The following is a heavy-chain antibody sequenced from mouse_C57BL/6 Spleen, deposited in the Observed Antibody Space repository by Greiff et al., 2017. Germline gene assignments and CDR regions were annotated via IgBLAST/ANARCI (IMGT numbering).Heavy chain of an antibody. CDR1: GYTFTSYG. J-gene: IGHJ2*01. CDR3: ARPPPTVVATREGFFDY. Sequence: QVHVKQSGAELARPGASVKLSCKASGYTFTSYGISWVKQRTGQGLEWIGEIYPRSGNTYYNEKFKGKATLTADKSSSTAYMELRSLTSEDSAVYFCARPPPTVVATREGFFDYWGQGTTLTVSS. V-gene: IGHV1-81*01. CDR2: IYPRSGNT. D-gene: IGHD1-1*01.